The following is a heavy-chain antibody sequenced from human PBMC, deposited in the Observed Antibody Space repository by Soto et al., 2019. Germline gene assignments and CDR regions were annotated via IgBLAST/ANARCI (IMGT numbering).Heavy chain of an antibody. Sequence: SGPTLVNPTQTLTLTCTFSGFSLSTSGMCVSWIRQPPGKALEWLALIGWDDDKYYSTSLKTRLTISKDTSKNQVVLTMTNMDPVDTATYYCARISVVGATTGYYFDYWGQGTLVTVSS. CDR3: ARISVVGATTGYYFDY. V-gene: IGHV2-70*01. J-gene: IGHJ4*02. CDR2: IGWDDDK. D-gene: IGHD1-26*01. CDR1: GFSLSTSGMC.